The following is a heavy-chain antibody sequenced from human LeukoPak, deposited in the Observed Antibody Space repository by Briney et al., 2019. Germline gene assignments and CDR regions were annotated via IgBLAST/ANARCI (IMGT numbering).Heavy chain of an antibody. CDR2: IYSGGNT. CDR1: GFTFDSYS. V-gene: IGHV3-66*01. Sequence: PGGSLRLSCAAFGFTFDSYSMTWVRQAPGKGLEWVSLIYSGGNTQYADSVKGRFIIFRDSSKNTLYLQMNSLRVEDTAVYYCATRAVAAPYWGQGTLVTVSS. D-gene: IGHD6-19*01. CDR3: ATRAVAAPY. J-gene: IGHJ4*02.